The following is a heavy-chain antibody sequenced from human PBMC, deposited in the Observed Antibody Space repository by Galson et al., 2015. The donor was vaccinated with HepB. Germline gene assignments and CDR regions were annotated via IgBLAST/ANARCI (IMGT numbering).Heavy chain of an antibody. CDR2: INSGGSST. D-gene: IGHD2-21*02. J-gene: IGHJ4*02. Sequence: SLRLSCAASGFTFRSYWMHWVRQAPGKGLVWVSRINSGGSSTSYADSVKGRFTISRDNAKNTLYLQMNSLRAEDTAVYYCARIGGGDWFDYWGQGTLVTVSS. V-gene: IGHV3-74*01. CDR1: GFTFRSYW. CDR3: ARIGGGDWFDY.